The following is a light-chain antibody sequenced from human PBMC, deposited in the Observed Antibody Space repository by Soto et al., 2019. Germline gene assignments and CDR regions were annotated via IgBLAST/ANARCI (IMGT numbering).Light chain of an antibody. V-gene: IGLV8-61*01. Sequence: QTVVTQEPSFSVSPGGTVTLTCGLSSGSVSKRHYPSWYQQTPGQAPRTLIYSTNTRSSGVPDRFSGSILGNKAALTITGAQADDESDYYCALYMGGGINWVFGGGTKLTVL. CDR3: ALYMGGGINWV. J-gene: IGLJ3*02. CDR1: SGSVSKRHY. CDR2: STN.